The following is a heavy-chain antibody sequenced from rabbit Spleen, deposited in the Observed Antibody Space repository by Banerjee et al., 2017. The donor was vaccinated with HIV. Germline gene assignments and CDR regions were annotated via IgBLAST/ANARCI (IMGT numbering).Heavy chain of an antibody. CDR1: GFSFSSNW. D-gene: IGHD1-1*01. CDR3: ARDIGSGHYIDAYFDL. V-gene: IGHV1S45*01. CDR2: IDTNDGDT. J-gene: IGHJ4*01. Sequence: LEESGGGLVKPGGTLTLTCTVSGFSFSSNWICWVRQAPGKGLEWIACIDTNDGDTDYANWPKGRFTISKTSSTTVTLQMTSLTVADTATYFCARDIGSGHYIDAYFDLWGQGTLVTVS.